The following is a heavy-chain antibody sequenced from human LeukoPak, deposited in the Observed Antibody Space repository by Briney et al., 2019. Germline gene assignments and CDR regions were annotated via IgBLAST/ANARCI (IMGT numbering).Heavy chain of an antibody. CDR2: IYYTGSP. Sequence: PSETLSLTCSVSGGSVSGYYWSWIRQFPGKRLEWIGHIYYTGSPFTNPPLQSRVSLSLDTSKNQLFLRLTSVTAADTAVYYCARSYYDKSGYRYYDHWGQGTLVTVSS. J-gene: IGHJ4*02. D-gene: IGHD3-22*01. CDR1: GGSVSGYY. V-gene: IGHV4-59*02. CDR3: ARSYYDKSGYRYYDH.